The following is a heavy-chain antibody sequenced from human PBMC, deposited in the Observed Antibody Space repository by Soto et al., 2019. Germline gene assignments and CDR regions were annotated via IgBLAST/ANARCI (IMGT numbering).Heavy chain of an antibody. CDR3: ARLGVAATLPVYGMDV. J-gene: IGHJ6*02. Sequence: SVKVSCKASGGTFSSYAISWVRQAPGQGLEWMGGIIPIFGTANYAQKFQGRVTITADESTRTAYMELSSLRSEDTAVYYCARLGVAATLPVYGMDVWGQGTTVTVYS. CDR2: IIPIFGTA. V-gene: IGHV1-69*13. D-gene: IGHD1-26*01. CDR1: GGTFSSYA.